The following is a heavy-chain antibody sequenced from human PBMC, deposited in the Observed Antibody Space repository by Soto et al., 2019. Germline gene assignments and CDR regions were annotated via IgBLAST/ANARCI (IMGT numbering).Heavy chain of an antibody. D-gene: IGHD3-22*01. Sequence: SETLSLTCTVSGGSISSSDNYWGWIRQPPGKGLEWIGSIYYSGTTYYNPSLKGRFTISRDNAKNTLYLQMKSLRAEDTAVYYCARYPYDSSGFFDYWGRGTLVTVSS. CDR1: GGSISSSDNY. V-gene: IGHV4-39*02. CDR3: ARYPYDSSGFFDY. CDR2: IYYSGTT. J-gene: IGHJ4*02.